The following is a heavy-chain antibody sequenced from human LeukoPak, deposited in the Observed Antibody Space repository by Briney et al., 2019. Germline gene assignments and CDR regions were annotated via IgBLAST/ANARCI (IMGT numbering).Heavy chain of an antibody. CDR1: GFTFSSYS. CDR3: ASTPQLGYCSSTSCYDWGY. D-gene: IGHD2-2*01. V-gene: IGHV3-48*02. CDR2: ISSSSSTI. J-gene: IGHJ4*02. Sequence: GGSLRLSCAASGFTFSSYSMNWVRQAPGKGLEWVSYISSSSSTIYYADSVKGRFTISRDNAKNSLYMQMNSLRDEDTVVYYCASTPQLGYCSSTSCYDWGYWGQGTLVTVSS.